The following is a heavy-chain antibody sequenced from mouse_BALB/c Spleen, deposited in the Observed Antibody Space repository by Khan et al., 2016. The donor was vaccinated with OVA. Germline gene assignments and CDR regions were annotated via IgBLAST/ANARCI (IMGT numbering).Heavy chain of an antibody. CDR1: GFSLTDYG. CDR2: IWGGGST. J-gene: IGHJ4*01. V-gene: IGHV2-6-5*01. D-gene: IGHD2-10*01. CDR3: AKPSYAHYFAMDY. Sequence: QVQLKESGPGLVAPSQSLSITCTVAGFSLTDYGVSWIRQPPGKGLEWLGVIWGGGSTYYNSALKSRLSISKDNSKSQVFLKMNSLQTDDTAMYXSAKPSYAHYFAMDYWGQGTSVTVSS.